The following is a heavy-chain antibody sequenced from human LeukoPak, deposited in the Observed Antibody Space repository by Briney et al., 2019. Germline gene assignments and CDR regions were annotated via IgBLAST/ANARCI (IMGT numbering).Heavy chain of an antibody. CDR1: GFTFNSYA. CDR2: ISGSGSST. V-gene: IGHV3-23*01. Sequence: PGGSLRLSCAASGFTFNSYAMSWVRQAPGKGLEGVSAISGSGSSTFYADSVKGRFTISRDNSKNTLFLQMNSLRAEDTAVYYCAKASPPRGVIGAAFDIWGQGTMVTVSS. D-gene: IGHD3-10*01. J-gene: IGHJ3*02. CDR3: AKASPPRGVIGAAFDI.